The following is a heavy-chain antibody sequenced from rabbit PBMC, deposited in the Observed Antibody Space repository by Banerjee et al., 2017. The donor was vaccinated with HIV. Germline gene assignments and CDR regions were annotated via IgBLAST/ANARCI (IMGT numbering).Heavy chain of an antibody. CDR1: RFTLSSYY. CDR2: IYGGSSGRT. CDR3: ARSPAYDYGGAADAFDP. J-gene: IGHJ2*01. Sequence: QSLEESGGDLVKPGASLTLTCTASRFTLSSYYMCWVRQAPGKGLEWIACIYGGSSGRTYYANWAKGRFTISKTSSTTVTLQMTSLTAADMATYFCARSPAYDYGGAADAFDPWGPGTLVTVS. V-gene: IGHV1S40*01. D-gene: IGHD2-1*01.